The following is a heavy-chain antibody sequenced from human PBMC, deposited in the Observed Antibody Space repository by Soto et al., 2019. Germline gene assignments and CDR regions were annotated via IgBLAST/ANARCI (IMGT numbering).Heavy chain of an antibody. CDR1: GDSINNGAVY. D-gene: IGHD2-2*01. CDR2: IYYSGDT. V-gene: IGHV4-31*02. CDR3: ARVQSASWFDY. Sequence: VQLQESGPGLVKPSQTLSLTCTVSGDSINNGAVYWSWIRQHPGKGLEWIGYIYYSGDTQYNPSLKRRITISLDTSKNQFSLKLKSVTAADTAVYYCARVQSASWFDYWGQGTLVTVSP. J-gene: IGHJ4*02.